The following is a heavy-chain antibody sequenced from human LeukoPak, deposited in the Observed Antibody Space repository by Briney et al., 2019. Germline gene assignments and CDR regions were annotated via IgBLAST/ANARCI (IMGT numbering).Heavy chain of an antibody. Sequence: WVRQAXXXXLXWVSYISSSGSTIYYADSVKGRLTISRDNAKNSLYLQLSSLRDEDTAVYYCARDCRLNCARQPGFDSWGQGTLVTVSS. V-gene: IGHV3-48*02. D-gene: IGHD1-1*01. J-gene: IGHJ5*01. CDR3: ARDCRLNCARQPGFDS. CDR2: ISSSGSTI.